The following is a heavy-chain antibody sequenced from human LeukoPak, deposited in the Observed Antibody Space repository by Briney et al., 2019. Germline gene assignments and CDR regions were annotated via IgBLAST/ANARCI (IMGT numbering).Heavy chain of an antibody. V-gene: IGHV3-11*01. CDR1: GFTFSDYY. CDR3: ARDPIAAAGLFDY. CDR2: ISSSGSTI. J-gene: IGHJ4*02. Sequence: TGGSLRLSCAASGFTFSDYYMSWIRQAPGKGLEWVSYISSSGSTIYYADSVKGRFTTSRDNAKNSLYLQMNSLRAEDTAVYYCARDPIAAAGLFDYWGQGTLVTVSS. D-gene: IGHD6-13*01.